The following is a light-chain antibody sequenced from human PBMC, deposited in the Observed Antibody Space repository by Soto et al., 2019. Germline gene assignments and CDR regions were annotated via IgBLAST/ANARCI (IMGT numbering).Light chain of an antibody. CDR2: GAS. CDR1: QSVSSS. CDR3: QQYNNWPQT. Sequence: EVVLTPSPATLSVSPGERATLSCRASQSVSSSYLAWYQQKPGQAPRLLIYGASTRATGIPARFSGSGSGTEFTLTISSLQSEDFAVYYCQQYNNWPQTFGQGTKVAIK. J-gene: IGKJ1*01. V-gene: IGKV3-15*01.